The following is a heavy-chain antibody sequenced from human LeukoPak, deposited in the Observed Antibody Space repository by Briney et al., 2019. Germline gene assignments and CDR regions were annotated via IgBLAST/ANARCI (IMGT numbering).Heavy chain of an antibody. D-gene: IGHD2-21*02. J-gene: IGHJ6*02. CDR2: IWYDGSNK. Sequence: GGSLRLSCAASGFTFSSYGMHWVRQAPGKGLEWVAVIWYDGSNKYYADSVKGRFTISRDNSKNTLYLQMNSLRAEDTAVYYCARQTQPSVEVTATYYYYGMDVWGQGTTVTVSS. CDR3: ARQTQPSVEVTATYYYYGMDV. V-gene: IGHV3-33*01. CDR1: GFTFSSYG.